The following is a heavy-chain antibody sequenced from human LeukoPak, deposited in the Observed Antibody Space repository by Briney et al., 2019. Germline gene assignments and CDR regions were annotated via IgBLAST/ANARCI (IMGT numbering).Heavy chain of an antibody. CDR2: INHSGST. V-gene: IGHV4-39*07. CDR3: ARGRKEWAYYEFWSGYYSKDFDY. D-gene: IGHD3-3*01. Sequence: PSETLSLTCTVSGGSISSSTFYWGWIRQPPGKGLEWIGEINHSGSTNYNPSLKSRVTISVDTSKNQFSLKLSSVTAADTAVYYCARGRKEWAYYEFWSGYYSKDFDYWGQGTLVTVSS. J-gene: IGHJ4*02. CDR1: GGSISSSTFY.